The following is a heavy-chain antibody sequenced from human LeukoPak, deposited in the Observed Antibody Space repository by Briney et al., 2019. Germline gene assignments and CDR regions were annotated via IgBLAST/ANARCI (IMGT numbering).Heavy chain of an antibody. Sequence: ASVKVSCKASGGTFSSYAISWVRQAPGQGLEWMGGIIPIFGTANYAQKFQGRVTITADKSTSTAYMELSSLRSEDTAVYYCARTPEYYGILTGGYYYFDYWGQGTLVTVSS. CDR1: GGTFSSYA. CDR2: IIPIFGTA. CDR3: ARTPEYYGILTGGYYYFDY. J-gene: IGHJ4*02. D-gene: IGHD3-9*01. V-gene: IGHV1-69*06.